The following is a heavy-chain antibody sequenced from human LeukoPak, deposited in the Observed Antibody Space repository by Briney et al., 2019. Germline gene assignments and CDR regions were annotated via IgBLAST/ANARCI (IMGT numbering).Heavy chain of an antibody. J-gene: IGHJ4*02. CDR2: INHSGST. D-gene: IGHD3-10*01. CDR3: ARRSYYGSGSYYRY. V-gene: IGHV4-34*01. CDR1: GGSFSGYY. Sequence: SETLSLTCTVSGGSFSGYYWSWIRQPPGKGLEWIGEINHSGSTNYNPSLKSRVTISVDTSKNQFSLKLSSVTAADTAVYYCARRSYYGSGSYYRYWGQGTLVTVSS.